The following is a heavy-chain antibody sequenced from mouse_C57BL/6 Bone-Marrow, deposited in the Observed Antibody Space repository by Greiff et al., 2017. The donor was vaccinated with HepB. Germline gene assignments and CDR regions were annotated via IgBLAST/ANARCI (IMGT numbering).Heavy chain of an antibody. V-gene: IGHV7-3*01. D-gene: IGHD2-3*01. CDR3: ERYRYDGYYRYYFDY. Sequence: EVNLVESGGGLVQPGGSLSLSCAASGFTFTDYYMSWVRQPPGTALEWLGFIRNKANGYTTEYSASVKGRFTISRDNSQSIPYLQMNALRSEDSATYSCERYRYDGYYRYYFDYWGQGTTLTVSS. J-gene: IGHJ2*01. CDR1: GFTFTDYY. CDR2: IRNKANGYTT.